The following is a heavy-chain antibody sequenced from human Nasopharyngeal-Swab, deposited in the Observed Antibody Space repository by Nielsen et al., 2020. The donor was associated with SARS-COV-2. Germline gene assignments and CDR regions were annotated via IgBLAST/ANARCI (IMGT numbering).Heavy chain of an antibody. D-gene: IGHD6-19*01. Sequence: SETPSLTCTVSGGSISSGGYYWSWIRQHPGKGLEWIGYIYYSGSTYYNPSLKSRVTISVDTSKNQFSLKLSSVTAADTAVYYCARATTPIAVAGPRGWYFDLWGRGTLVTVSS. J-gene: IGHJ2*01. CDR3: ARATTPIAVAGPRGWYFDL. V-gene: IGHV4-31*03. CDR1: GGSISSGGYY. CDR2: IYYSGST.